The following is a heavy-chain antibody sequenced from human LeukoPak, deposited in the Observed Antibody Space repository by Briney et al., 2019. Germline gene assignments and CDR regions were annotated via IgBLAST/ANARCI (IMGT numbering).Heavy chain of an antibody. CDR1: GGSFSGYY. Sequence: KTSETLSLTCAVYGGSFSGYYWSWIRQPPGKGLEWIGEINHSGSTNYNPSLKSRVTISVDTSKNQFSLKLSSVTAADTAVYYCARARVTTVTTGSPFDYWGQGTLVTVSS. V-gene: IGHV4-34*01. J-gene: IGHJ4*02. CDR2: INHSGST. D-gene: IGHD4-17*01. CDR3: ARARVTTVTTGSPFDY.